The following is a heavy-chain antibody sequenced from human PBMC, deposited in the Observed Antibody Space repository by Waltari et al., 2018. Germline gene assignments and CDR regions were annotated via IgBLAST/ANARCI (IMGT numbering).Heavy chain of an antibody. V-gene: IGHV3-23*03. J-gene: IGHJ4*02. Sequence: DVQVLESGGGLVQPGGSLNLSCTFSGFTFSNYAITWVRPAPGKGLEWVSFMYIPAGTYYADSVKGRFTISRDSSKNTLYLQMSSLRPDDTAVYYCAKSRGRQYTYGALDYWGQGILVTVSS. CDR3: AKSRGRQYTYGALDY. CDR2: FMYIPAGT. CDR1: GFTFSNYA. D-gene: IGHD3-16*01.